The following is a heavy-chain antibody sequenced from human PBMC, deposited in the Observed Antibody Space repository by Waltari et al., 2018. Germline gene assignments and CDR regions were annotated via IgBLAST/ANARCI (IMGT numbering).Heavy chain of an antibody. CDR3: ARDPGSSWDDY. Sequence: EVQLVESGGGLVKPGGSLSLSCAASGFTFSSYSMHWVRQAPGKGLEWVSSISSSSSYIYYADSVKGRFTISRDNAKNSLYLQMNSLRAEDTAVYYCARDPGSSWDDYWGQGTLVTVSS. CDR1: GFTFSSYS. V-gene: IGHV3-21*01. J-gene: IGHJ4*02. CDR2: ISSSSSYI. D-gene: IGHD6-13*01.